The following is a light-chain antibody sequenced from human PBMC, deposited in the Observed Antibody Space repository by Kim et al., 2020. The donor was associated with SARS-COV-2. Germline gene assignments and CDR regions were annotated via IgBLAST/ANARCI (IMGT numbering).Light chain of an antibody. Sequence: SYELTQPPSVSVSPGQTASITCSGDKLGNKYACWYQQKPGQSPVLVIYQDNKRPSVIPERFSGSNSGNTATLTISGTQAMDEADYYCQAWDSDTLVFGGG. V-gene: IGLV3-1*01. CDR3: QAWDSDTLV. J-gene: IGLJ3*02. CDR2: QDN. CDR1: KLGNKY.